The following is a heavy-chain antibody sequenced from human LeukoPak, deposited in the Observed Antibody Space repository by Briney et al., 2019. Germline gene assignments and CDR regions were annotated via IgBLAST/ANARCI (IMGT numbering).Heavy chain of an antibody. CDR1: GFTFSRFA. CDR3: ARVGGGRRSAAGIQDAFDL. V-gene: IGHV3-30*04. CDR2: MLYDGGNI. Sequence: GRSLRLSCAASGFTFSRFAMHWVRPAQGKGLEWVAVMLYDGGNISYADSVKGRFTVPRNNSKNTLYLQVNSLRAEDTAVYYCARVGGGRRSAAGIQDAFDLWGQGTMVTVSS. D-gene: IGHD6-13*01. J-gene: IGHJ3*01.